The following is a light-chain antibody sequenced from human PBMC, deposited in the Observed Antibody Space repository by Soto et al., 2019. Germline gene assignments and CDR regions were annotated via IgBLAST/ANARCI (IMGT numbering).Light chain of an antibody. CDR2: EVS. CDR3: SSYTRSSMYV. J-gene: IGLJ1*01. Sequence: QSVLPQPASVSGSPGQSITISCTGTSSDVGGYNYVSWYQQHPGKAPKLMIYEVSNRPSGVSNRFSGSKSGNTASLTISGLPAEDEADYYCSSYTRSSMYVLGTGTKVTV. CDR1: SSDVGGYNY. V-gene: IGLV2-14*01.